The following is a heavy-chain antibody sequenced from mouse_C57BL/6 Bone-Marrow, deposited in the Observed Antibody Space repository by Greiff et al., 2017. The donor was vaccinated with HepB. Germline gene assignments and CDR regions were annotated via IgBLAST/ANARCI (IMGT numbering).Heavy chain of an antibody. Sequence: EVKVVESGGGLVKPGGSLKLSCAASGFTFSDYGMHWVRQAPEKGLEWVAYISSGSSTIYYADTVKGRFTISRDNAKNTLFLQMTSLRSEDTAMYYCALDGYYAGYWGQGTTLTVSS. V-gene: IGHV5-17*01. CDR3: ALDGYYAGY. D-gene: IGHD2-3*01. J-gene: IGHJ2*01. CDR1: GFTFSDYG. CDR2: ISSGSSTI.